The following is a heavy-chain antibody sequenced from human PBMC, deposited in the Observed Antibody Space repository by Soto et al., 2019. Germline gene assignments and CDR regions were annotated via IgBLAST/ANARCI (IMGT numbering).Heavy chain of an antibody. J-gene: IGHJ6*02. D-gene: IGHD2-21*02. CDR3: AKSGGGDLYYYGMDV. V-gene: IGHV3-23*01. CDR2: ISGSGGST. CDR1: GFTFSTYA. Sequence: GGSLRLSCAASGFTFSTYAIHWVRQAPGKGLEWVSAISGSGGSTYYADSVKGRFTISRDNSKNTLYLQMNSLRAEDTAVYYCAKSGGGDLYYYGMDVWGQGTTVTVSS.